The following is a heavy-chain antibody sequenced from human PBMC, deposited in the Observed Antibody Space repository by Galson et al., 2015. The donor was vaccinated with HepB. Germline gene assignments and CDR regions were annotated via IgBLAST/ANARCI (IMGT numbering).Heavy chain of an antibody. CDR1: GGSISGGGYY. V-gene: IGHV4-31*03. Sequence: TLSLTCTVSGGSISGGGYYWSWIRQHPGKGLEWIGYIYYSGSTYYNPSLKSRVTISVDTSKNQFSLKLSSVTAADTAVYYCARSSVVVAATEGGWFDPWGQGTLVTVSS. CDR2: IYYSGST. CDR3: ARSSVVVAATEGGWFDP. J-gene: IGHJ5*02. D-gene: IGHD2-15*01.